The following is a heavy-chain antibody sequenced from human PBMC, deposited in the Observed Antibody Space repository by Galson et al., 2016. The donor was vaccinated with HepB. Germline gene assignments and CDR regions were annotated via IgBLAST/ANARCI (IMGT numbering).Heavy chain of an antibody. Sequence: SLRLSCAASRLTLSTYAIQWVRQTPGKGLEWVAVISNDGRNQYYADSVKGRFTVSRDNSKHLALLQLTDLVTDDTGVYYCATGGSGWFDWGQGALVIVSS. D-gene: IGHD6-19*01. CDR1: RLTLSTYA. CDR2: ISNDGRNQ. V-gene: IGHV3-30*04. CDR3: ATGGSGWFD. J-gene: IGHJ4*02.